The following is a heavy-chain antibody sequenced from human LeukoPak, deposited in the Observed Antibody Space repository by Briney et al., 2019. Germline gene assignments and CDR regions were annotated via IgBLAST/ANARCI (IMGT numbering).Heavy chain of an antibody. CDR2: INPNSGGT. CDR3: ARDGKYKVLGILGHYYYYGMDV. CDR1: GYTFTGYY. J-gene: IGHJ6*02. D-gene: IGHD7-27*01. V-gene: IGHV1-2*02. Sequence: ASVKVSFKASGYTFTGYYMHWVRQAPGQGLEWMGWINPNSGGTNYAQKFQGRVTMTRDTSISTAYMELSRLRSDDTAVYYCARDGKYKVLGILGHYYYYGMDVWGQGTTVTVS.